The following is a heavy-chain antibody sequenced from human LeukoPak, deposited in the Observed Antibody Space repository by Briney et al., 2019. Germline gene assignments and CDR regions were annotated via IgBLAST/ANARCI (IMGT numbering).Heavy chain of an antibody. CDR3: ARGPSGYHNT. Sequence: GGSLRLSCAASEFSVGSNYVTWVRQAPGKGLEWVSLIYSGGSTYYADSVKGRFTISRDNSKNTLYLQMNSLRAEDTAVYCARGPSGYHNTGGQGTLVTVSS. CDR2: IYSGGST. CDR1: EFSVGSNY. J-gene: IGHJ4*02. D-gene: IGHD5-12*01. V-gene: IGHV3-66*01.